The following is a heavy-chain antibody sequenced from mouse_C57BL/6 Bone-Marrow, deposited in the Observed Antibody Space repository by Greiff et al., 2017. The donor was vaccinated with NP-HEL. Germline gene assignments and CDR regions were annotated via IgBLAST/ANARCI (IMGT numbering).Heavy chain of an antibody. V-gene: IGHV5-2*01. CDR1: EYEFPSHD. Sequence: EVQRVESGGGLVQPGESLKLSCESNEYEFPSHDMSWVRKTPEKRLELVAAINSDGGSTYYPDTMERRFIISRDNTKKTLYLQMSSLRSEDTALYYCATLHYYGSSYAMDYWGQGTSVTVSS. CDR2: INSDGGST. D-gene: IGHD1-1*01. J-gene: IGHJ4*01. CDR3: ATLHYYGSSYAMDY.